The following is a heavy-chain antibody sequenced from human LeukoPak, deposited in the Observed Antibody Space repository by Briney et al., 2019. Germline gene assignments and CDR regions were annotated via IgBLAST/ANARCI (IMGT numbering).Heavy chain of an antibody. Sequence: HAGPSLCLSCAVSGFSFSTFSMEWVRHAGGKGRGWVSIISDAAGTTYYAASVRGRFTSARYNSKNTLYRKMNIWRAEDTAVYYCAIVEFWSAYYNGGQGTLVTVSS. J-gene: IGHJ4*02. D-gene: IGHD3-3*01. V-gene: IGHV3-23*01. CDR3: AIVEFWSAYYN. CDR1: GFSFSTFS. CDR2: ISDAAGTT.